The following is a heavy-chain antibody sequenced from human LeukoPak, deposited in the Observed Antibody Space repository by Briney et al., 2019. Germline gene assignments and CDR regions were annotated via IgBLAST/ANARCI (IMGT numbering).Heavy chain of an antibody. V-gene: IGHV4-39*01. CDR2: IYYSGST. J-gene: IGHJ6*02. D-gene: IGHD3-10*01. CDR1: GGSISSSSYY. Sequence: SETLSLTCTVSGGSISSSSYYWAWIRQPPGKGLEWIGIIYYSGSTYYNPSLKSRVTISVDTSKNQFSLKLSSVTAADTAVYYCARRKRGSGVFYAMDVWGQGTTVTVSS. CDR3: ARRKRGSGVFYAMDV.